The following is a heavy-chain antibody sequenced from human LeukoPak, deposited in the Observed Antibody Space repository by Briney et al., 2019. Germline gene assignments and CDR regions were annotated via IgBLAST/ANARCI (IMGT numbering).Heavy chain of an antibody. CDR2: IYHSGDT. CDR3: ARSKAHLSTSWYGNWFDP. J-gene: IGHJ5*02. Sequence: PSETLSLTCTVSGYSVSSGFYWGWIRQPPGKGLEWIASIYHSGDTYYNPSLRSRVTISLDTSMNQLSLKLSSVTAADTAVYYCARSKAHLSTSWYGNWFDPWGQGTLVTVSS. CDR1: GYSVSSGFY. V-gene: IGHV4-38-2*02. D-gene: IGHD2-2*01.